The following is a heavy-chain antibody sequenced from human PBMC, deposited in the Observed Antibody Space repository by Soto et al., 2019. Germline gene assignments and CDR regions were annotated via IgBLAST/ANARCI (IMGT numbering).Heavy chain of an antibody. D-gene: IGHD4-4*01. CDR1: GGSINSYC. CDR2: IFDSGNA. CDR3: ARHRRTTVAKFYFDN. Sequence: QVQLQESGPGLVKPSETLSLTCTVSGGSINSYCWSWIRQPPGKGLEWIAYIFDSGNANYNPSLKSRVTISVATSKNQFSLKLTSVTAADTAVYYCARHRRTTVAKFYFDNWGQGALVTVSS. V-gene: IGHV4-59*08. J-gene: IGHJ4*02.